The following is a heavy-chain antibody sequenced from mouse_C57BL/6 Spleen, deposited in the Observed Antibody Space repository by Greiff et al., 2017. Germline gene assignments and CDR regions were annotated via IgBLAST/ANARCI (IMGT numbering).Heavy chain of an antibody. D-gene: IGHD2-1*01. CDR2: INPSTGGT. Sequence: EVQVVESGPELVKPGASVKISCKASGYSFTGYYMNWVKQSPEKSLEWIGEINPSTGGTTYNQKFKAKATLTVDKSSSTAYMQLKSLTSEDSAVYYCAFYYGNYAWFAYWGQGTLVTVSA. CDR1: GYSFTGYY. J-gene: IGHJ3*01. CDR3: AFYYGNYAWFAY. V-gene: IGHV1-42*01.